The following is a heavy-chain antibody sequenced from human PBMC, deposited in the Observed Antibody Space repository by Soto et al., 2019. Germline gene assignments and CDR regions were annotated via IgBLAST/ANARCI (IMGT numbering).Heavy chain of an antibody. J-gene: IGHJ6*02. D-gene: IGHD2-2*01. CDR3: ARTSLPAAITAGYYYGMDV. V-gene: IGHV1-18*04. CDR2: ISAYSGNT. Sequence: ASVKVSCKASGYTFTSYGINWVRQAPGQGLEWMGWISAYSGNTNYTQKLQGRVTMTTDTSTSTAYMELRSLRSDDTAVYYCARTSLPAAITAGYYYGMDVWGQGTTVTVSS. CDR1: GYTFTSYG.